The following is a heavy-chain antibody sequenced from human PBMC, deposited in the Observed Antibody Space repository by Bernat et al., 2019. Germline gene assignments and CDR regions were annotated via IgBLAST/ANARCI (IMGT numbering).Heavy chain of an antibody. CDR2: IYHSGST. CDR3: ARDRDIVVVPAAMLGWFDP. D-gene: IGHD2-2*01. J-gene: IGHJ5*02. CDR1: GYSISSGYY. V-gene: IGHV4-38-2*02. Sequence: QVQLQESGPGLVKPSVTLSLTCAVSGYSISSGYYWGWIRQPPGKGLEWIGSIYHSGSTYYNPSLKSRVTISVDTSKNQFSLKLSSVTAADTAVYYCARDRDIVVVPAAMLGWFDPWGQGTLVTVSS.